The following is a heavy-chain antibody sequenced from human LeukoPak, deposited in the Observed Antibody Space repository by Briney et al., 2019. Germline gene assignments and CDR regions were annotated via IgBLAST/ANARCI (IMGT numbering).Heavy chain of an antibody. CDR2: IIPILNIA. CDR3: ATPYFLSTIFGVVIPLDAFDI. J-gene: IGHJ3*02. Sequence: GASVKVSCKASGGSFSSFAISWVRQAPGQGLEWMGRIIPILNIANYAQKFQGRVTITADKSTSTAYMELSSLRSEDTAVYYCATPYFLSTIFGVVIPLDAFDIWGQGTMVTVSS. CDR1: GGSFSSFA. D-gene: IGHD3-3*01. V-gene: IGHV1-69*04.